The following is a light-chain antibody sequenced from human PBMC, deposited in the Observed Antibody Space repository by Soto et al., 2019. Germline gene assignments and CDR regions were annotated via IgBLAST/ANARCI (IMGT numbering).Light chain of an antibody. Sequence: QPVLTQPPSASGSPGQSVTISCTGTSSDVGGYNYVSWYQQHPGKAPKLMIYEVSKRPSGVPDRFSASKSGNTASLTVSGVQAEDEADYYCSSYAGSNNFGVFGTGTKVTVL. CDR3: SSYAGSNNFGV. CDR1: SSDVGGYNY. V-gene: IGLV2-8*01. J-gene: IGLJ1*01. CDR2: EVS.